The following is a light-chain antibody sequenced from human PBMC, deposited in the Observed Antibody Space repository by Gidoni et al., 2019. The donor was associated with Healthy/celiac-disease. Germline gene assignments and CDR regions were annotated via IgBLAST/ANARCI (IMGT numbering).Light chain of an antibody. CDR1: QSVSSN. CDR2: GAS. J-gene: IGKJ2*01. Sequence: EIVMTQSPATLSVSPGERATLSCMASQSVSSNLAWYQQKPGQAPRLLIYGASPRATGIPARFSGSGSGTEFTLTISRLQSEDFAVYYCQQYNNWPPDTFGQGTKLEIK. CDR3: QQYNNWPPDT. V-gene: IGKV3-15*01.